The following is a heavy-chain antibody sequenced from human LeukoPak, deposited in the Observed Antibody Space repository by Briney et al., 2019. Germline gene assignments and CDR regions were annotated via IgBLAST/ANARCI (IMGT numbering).Heavy chain of an antibody. CDR1: GYTFTGYY. V-gene: IGHV1-2*02. Sequence: GASVKVSCKASGYTFTGYYMHWVRQAPGQGLEWMGWINPNSGGTNYAQKFQGRVTMTRDTSISTAYMELSRLRSDDTAVYYCARGGDYDFVSGPHFDYWGQGTLVTVSS. J-gene: IGHJ4*02. CDR2: INPNSGGT. D-gene: IGHD3-3*01. CDR3: ARGGDYDFVSGPHFDY.